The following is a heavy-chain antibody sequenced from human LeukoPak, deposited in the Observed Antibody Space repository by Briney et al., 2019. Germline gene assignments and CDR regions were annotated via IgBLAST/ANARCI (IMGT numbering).Heavy chain of an antibody. D-gene: IGHD6-13*01. CDR1: GGSISSSSYN. CDR2: IDYIGGT. CDR3: ARPPGIAAAWLDP. J-gene: IGHJ5*02. Sequence: SETLSLTCTVSGGSISSSSYNWAWIRQPPGKGLEWIGNIDYIGGTYYNPSLKSRVTISVDTSKDQFSLKLSSLTAADTGVYYCARPPGIAAAWLDPWGQGTLVTVSS. V-gene: IGHV4-39*01.